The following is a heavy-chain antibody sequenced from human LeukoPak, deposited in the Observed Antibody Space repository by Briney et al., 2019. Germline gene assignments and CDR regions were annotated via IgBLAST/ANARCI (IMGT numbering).Heavy chain of an antibody. J-gene: IGHJ5*02. V-gene: IGHV1-3*01. CDR3: ARDYYGSGSYLWFDP. CDR2: INAGNGNT. D-gene: IGHD3-10*01. Sequence: ASVKVSCTASGYTFTSYAMHWVRQAPGQRHEWMGWINAGNGNTKYSQKFQGRVTITRDTSASTAYMELSSLRSEDTAVYYCARDYYGSGSYLWFDPWGQGTLVTVSS. CDR1: GYTFTSYA.